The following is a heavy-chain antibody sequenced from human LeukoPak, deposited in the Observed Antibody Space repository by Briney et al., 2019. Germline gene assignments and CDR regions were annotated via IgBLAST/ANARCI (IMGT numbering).Heavy chain of an antibody. D-gene: IGHD4-17*01. CDR1: GFTFSSYS. CDR2: MSSSDDGR. CDR3: AKDPSMYDGDYIIR. V-gene: IGHV3-23*01. Sequence: GGSLRLSCAASGFTFSSYSMSWVRQAPGKGLEWVSAMSSSDDGRYYAASVRGRFTISRDTSRSTLYLQMNSLRAEDAAVYYCAKDPSMYDGDYIIRWGQGTLVIVSS. J-gene: IGHJ4*02.